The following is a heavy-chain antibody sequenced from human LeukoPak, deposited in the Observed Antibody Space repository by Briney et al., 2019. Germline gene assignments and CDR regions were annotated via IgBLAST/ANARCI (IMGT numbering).Heavy chain of an antibody. CDR2: ISGSGGST. Sequence: GGSLRLSCAASGFTFSSYAMSWVRQAPGKGLEWVSVISGSGGSTYYADSVKGRFTLSRDNSKNTLYLQMNSLRAEDTAVYYCAKENYGDSTGGRFQHWGQGTLVTVSS. CDR3: AKENYGDSTGGRFQH. CDR1: GFTFSSYA. D-gene: IGHD4-17*01. J-gene: IGHJ1*01. V-gene: IGHV3-23*01.